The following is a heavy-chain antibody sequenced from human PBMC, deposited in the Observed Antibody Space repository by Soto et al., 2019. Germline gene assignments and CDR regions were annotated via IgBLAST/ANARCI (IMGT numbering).Heavy chain of an antibody. D-gene: IGHD1-7*01. J-gene: IGHJ5*02. CDR1: GGSISSGGYS. V-gene: IGHV4-30-2*01. CDR2: IYHSGST. Sequence: QLQLQESGSGLVKPSQTLSLTCAVSGGSISSGGYSWSWIRQPPGKGLEWIGYIYHSGSTYYNPSRXGRVXIXVDRSKNQFSLKLSSVTAADTAVYYCARTESGTFDPWGQGTLVTVSS. CDR3: ARTESGTFDP.